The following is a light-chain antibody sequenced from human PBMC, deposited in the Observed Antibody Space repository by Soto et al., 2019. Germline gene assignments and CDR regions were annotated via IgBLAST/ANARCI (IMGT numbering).Light chain of an antibody. CDR3: LQDHSYPLT. V-gene: IGKV1-6*01. CDR2: AAT. J-gene: IGKJ4*01. Sequence: AIEMTQSPSSLSASVGDRITITCRASQGIGNDLGWYQQKLGKXPRXXIYAATSLQSGVPSRFSGSGYGTDGTITISSLQPEDGETYDGLQDHSYPLTFGGGTKVDIK. CDR1: QGIGND.